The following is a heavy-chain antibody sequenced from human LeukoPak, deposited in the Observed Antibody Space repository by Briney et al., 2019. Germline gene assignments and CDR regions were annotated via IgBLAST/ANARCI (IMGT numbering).Heavy chain of an antibody. D-gene: IGHD3-16*02. CDR1: GYTFTGYY. J-gene: IGHJ3*02. CDR3: ARGDYDYVWGSYRDAFDI. V-gene: IGHV1-3*03. CDR2: INAGNGNT. Sequence: ASVKVSCKASGYTFTGYYMHWVRQAPGQGLEWMGWINAGNGNTKYSQEFQGRVTITRDTSASTAYMELSSLRSEDMAVYYCARGDYDYVWGSYRDAFDIWGQGTMATVSS.